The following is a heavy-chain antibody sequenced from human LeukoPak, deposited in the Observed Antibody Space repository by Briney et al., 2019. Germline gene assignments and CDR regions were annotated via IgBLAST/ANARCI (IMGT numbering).Heavy chain of an antibody. CDR1: GGSISNYY. V-gene: IGHV4-4*07. CDR3: ARAVDFWSGYQNWFDP. J-gene: IGHJ5*02. CDR2: MYTSGST. Sequence: SETLSLTCTVSGGSISNYYWSWIRQPAGKGLEWIGRMYTSGSTNYNPSLKSRVTMSVDTSKNQFSLNLSPVTAAYNAVYYCARAVDFWSGYQNWFDPSGHGTRVSVSS. D-gene: IGHD3-3*01.